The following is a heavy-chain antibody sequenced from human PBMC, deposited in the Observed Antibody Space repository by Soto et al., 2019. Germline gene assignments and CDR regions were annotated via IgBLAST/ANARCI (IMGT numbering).Heavy chain of an antibody. D-gene: IGHD6-6*01. J-gene: IGHJ4*02. V-gene: IGHV1-69*13. Sequence: GASVKVSCKASGGTFSSYSISWVRQAPGQGLEWMGGIIPIFGTANYAQKFQGRVTITADESTSTAYMELSSLRSEDTAVYYCARGGFSSSSRGTFDCWGKGTLVSVSS. CDR3: ARGGFSSSSRGTFDC. CDR2: IIPIFGTA. CDR1: GGTFSSYS.